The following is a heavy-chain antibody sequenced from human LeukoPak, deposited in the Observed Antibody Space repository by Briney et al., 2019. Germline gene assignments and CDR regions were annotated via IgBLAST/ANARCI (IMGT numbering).Heavy chain of an antibody. CDR1: GFTFSSYS. J-gene: IGHJ4*02. CDR2: ISSSSSTI. D-gene: IGHD3-22*01. V-gene: IGHV3-48*04. CDR3: ARDGYYYDSSGYYYGY. Sequence: PGGSLRLSCAASGFTFSSYSMNWVRQAPGKGLEWVSYISSSSSTIYYADSVKGRFTISRDNAKNSLYLQMNSLRAEDTAVYYCARDGYYYDSSGYYYGYWGQGTLVTVSS.